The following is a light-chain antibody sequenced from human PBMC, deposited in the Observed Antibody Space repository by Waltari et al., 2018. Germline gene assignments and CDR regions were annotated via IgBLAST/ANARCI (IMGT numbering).Light chain of an antibody. J-gene: IGLJ1*01. Sequence: SVLTQPPSVSVAPGQRVTISCTGSSSNIGSYYHVHWYPHLPGTPPTVLIYANNNRPSGVPDRFSGSKSGASAALAITGLQAEDEADYYCQSFDSSLDGYVFGTGTKVTVL. V-gene: IGLV1-40*01. CDR2: ANN. CDR3: QSFDSSLDGYV. CDR1: SSNIGSYYH.